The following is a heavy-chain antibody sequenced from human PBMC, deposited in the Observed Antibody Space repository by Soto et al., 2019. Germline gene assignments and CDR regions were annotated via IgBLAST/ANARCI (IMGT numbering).Heavy chain of an antibody. CDR2: IYYSGST. V-gene: IGHV4-31*03. CDR1: GGSISSGGYY. D-gene: IGHD3-10*01. J-gene: IGHJ6*02. Sequence: SETLSLTCPVSGGSISSGGYYWSWIRQHPGKGLEWIGYIYYSGSTYYNPPLKSRVTISVDTSKNQFSLKLSSVTAADTAVYYCARHDGSGPYGMDVWGQGTTVTVSS. CDR3: ARHDGSGPYGMDV.